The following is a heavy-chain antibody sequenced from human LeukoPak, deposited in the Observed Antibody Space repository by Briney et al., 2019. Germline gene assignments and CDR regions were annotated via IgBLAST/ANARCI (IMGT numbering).Heavy chain of an antibody. D-gene: IGHD3-9*01. CDR1: GGTFSGYA. CDR2: IIPIFGTA. Sequence: SVKVSCKASGGTFSGYAISWVRQAPGQGLEWMGGIIPIFGTANYAQKFQGRVTITADESTSTAYMELSSLRSEDTAVYYCARGLDWSGNLPFDYWGQGTLVTVSS. J-gene: IGHJ4*02. V-gene: IGHV1-69*13. CDR3: ARGLDWSGNLPFDY.